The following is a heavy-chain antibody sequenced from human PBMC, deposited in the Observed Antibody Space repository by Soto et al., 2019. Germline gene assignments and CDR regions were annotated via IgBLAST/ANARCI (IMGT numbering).Heavy chain of an antibody. J-gene: IGHJ5*01. CDR1: GFTFSNYG. Sequence: QVQLVESGGGVVQPGRSLRLSCAASGFTFSNYGMHWVRQAPGKGLEWVAVISYDGSNKNYADPVKGRFTISRDNSKNTLYLQMNSLRAEDTAVYYCAKDGNTPTYWGWFDSWGQGTLVTVSS. D-gene: IGHD7-27*01. CDR3: AKDGNTPTYWGWFDS. V-gene: IGHV3-30*18. CDR2: ISYDGSNK.